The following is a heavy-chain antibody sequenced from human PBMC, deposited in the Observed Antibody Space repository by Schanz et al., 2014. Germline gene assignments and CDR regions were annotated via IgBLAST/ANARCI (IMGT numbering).Heavy chain of an antibody. CDR2: MNPNSGNT. J-gene: IGHJ4*02. Sequence: QVQLVQSGAEVKKPGVSVKVSCKASGYTFTTYYIHWVRQAPGQGLEWMGWMNPNSGNTGYAQNFQGRVTMTRDTSTSTVYMELSSLRSEDTAVYYCARDGEAAAGCDYWGQGTLVTVSS. CDR1: GYTFTTYY. D-gene: IGHD6-13*01. V-gene: IGHV1-8*01. CDR3: ARDGEAAAGCDY.